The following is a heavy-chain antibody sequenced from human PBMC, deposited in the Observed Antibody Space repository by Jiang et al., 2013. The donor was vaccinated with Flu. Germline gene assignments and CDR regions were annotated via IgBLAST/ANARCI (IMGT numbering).Heavy chain of an antibody. CDR3: ARSRPYESGSYYDAFDM. CDR2: IYYSGST. V-gene: IGHV4-61*01. Sequence: SGPGLVKPSETLSLTCTVSGGSVSSGSYYWSWLRQPPGKGLEWIGLIYYSGSTNYNASLKSRVIISVDTSKSQFSLKLNSVTAADTAVYYCARSRPYESGSYYDAFDMWGQGTRVTVSS. D-gene: IGHD3-10*01. CDR1: GGSVSSGSYY. J-gene: IGHJ3*02.